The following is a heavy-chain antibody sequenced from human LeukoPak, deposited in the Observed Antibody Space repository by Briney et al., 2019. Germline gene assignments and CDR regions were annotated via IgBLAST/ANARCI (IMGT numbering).Heavy chain of an antibody. CDR2: ISFDGGNK. CDR1: GFTFNNYA. Sequence: GGSLRLSCAASGFTFNNYAIHCVRQAPGKGLEWVAVISFDGGNKYYADSVKGRFTISRDNSKNMLYLQMNSLRAEDTALYYCARSKYSSLYYGMDVWGQGTTVTVSS. V-gene: IGHV3-30-3*01. J-gene: IGHJ6*02. D-gene: IGHD6-13*01. CDR3: ARSKYSSLYYGMDV.